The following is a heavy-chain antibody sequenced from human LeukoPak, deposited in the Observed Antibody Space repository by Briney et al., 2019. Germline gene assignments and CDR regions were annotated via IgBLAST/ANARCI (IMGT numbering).Heavy chain of an antibody. J-gene: IGHJ5*02. CDR1: GFTFSSYA. CDR2: ISYDGSNK. CDR3: AKDQAGSSRYGPNWFDP. Sequence: GGSLRLSCAASGFTFSSYAMHWVRQAPGKGLEWVAVISYDGSNKYYADSVKGRFTISRDNSKNTLYLQMNSLRAEDTAVYYCAKDQAGSSRYGPNWFDPWGQGTLVTVSS. V-gene: IGHV3-30*04. D-gene: IGHD6-13*01.